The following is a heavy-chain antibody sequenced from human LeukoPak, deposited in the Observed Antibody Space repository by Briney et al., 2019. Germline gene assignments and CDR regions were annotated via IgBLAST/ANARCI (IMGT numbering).Heavy chain of an antibody. D-gene: IGHD3-3*02. J-gene: IGHJ4*02. V-gene: IGHV4-39*07. CDR2: IYYSGST. CDR3: ARGRAFFD. CDR1: GGSISSSSYY. Sequence: SETLSLTCTVSGGSISSSSYYWGWIRQPPGKGLEWIGSIYYSGSTYYNPSLKSRVTISVDTSKNQFSLKLSSVTAADTAVYYCARGRAFFDWGQGTLVTVSS.